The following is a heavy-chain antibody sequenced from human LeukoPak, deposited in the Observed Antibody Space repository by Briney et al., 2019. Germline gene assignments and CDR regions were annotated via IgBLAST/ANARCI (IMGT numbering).Heavy chain of an antibody. CDR3: GKTTTGYSSGQKPAWPVDY. Sequence: GGSLRLSCEASGFTFGSYAMYWVRQAPGKGLEWVTGIFGSGGSAHYADSVKGRFTISRDNSKNTVYLQINNLRVEDTAVYYCGKTTTGYSSGQKPAWPVDYWGQGTLVTVSS. D-gene: IGHD6-19*01. V-gene: IGHV3-23*01. CDR2: IFGSGGSA. CDR1: GFTFGSYA. J-gene: IGHJ4*02.